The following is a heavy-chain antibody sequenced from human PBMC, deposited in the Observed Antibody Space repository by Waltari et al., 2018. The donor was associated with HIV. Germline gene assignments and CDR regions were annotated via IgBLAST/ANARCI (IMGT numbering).Heavy chain of an antibody. D-gene: IGHD3-22*01. V-gene: IGHV1-69*01. J-gene: IGHJ4*02. CDR2: IIPIFGTV. Sequence: QVQLVQSGAEVKKPGSSVKVSCKTSRATFISYTISWVRQAPGQGLEWMGGIIPIFGTVSNAQKFQGRVTITADESTSTAYMELSSLKAEDTAVYYCARGPSTMMVVVEPYYFDSWGQGTLVTVSS. CDR3: ARGPSTMMVVVEPYYFDS. CDR1: RATFISYT.